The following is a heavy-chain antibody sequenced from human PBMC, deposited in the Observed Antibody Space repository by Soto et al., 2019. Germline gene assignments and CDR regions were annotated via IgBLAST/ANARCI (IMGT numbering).Heavy chain of an antibody. CDR3: ARDMIHDSSGLPDY. D-gene: IGHD3-22*01. CDR1: GFSFSNHG. Sequence: GGSLRLSCAASGFSFSNHGMHWVRQAPGKGLEWMAVIWHDGRSKYYADSVKGRFTISRDNPRNTLFLQMNSLRAEDTAFYYCARDMIHDSSGLPDYWGQGTLVTVSS. V-gene: IGHV3-33*01. CDR2: IWHDGRSK. J-gene: IGHJ4*02.